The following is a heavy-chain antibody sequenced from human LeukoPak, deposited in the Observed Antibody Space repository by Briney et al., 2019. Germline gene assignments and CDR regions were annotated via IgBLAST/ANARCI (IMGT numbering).Heavy chain of an antibody. D-gene: IGHD3-10*01. V-gene: IGHV4-39*07. J-gene: IGHJ4*02. Sequence: PSETLSLTCTVSGGSISTSNYYWGWIRQPPGKGLEWIGNIFYSGSTYYSPSLKSRVTISLDTSKNQFSLKLSSVTAADTAVYYCARRFGDPFDYWGQGTLVTVSS. CDR3: ARRFGDPFDY. CDR2: IFYSGST. CDR1: GGSISTSNYY.